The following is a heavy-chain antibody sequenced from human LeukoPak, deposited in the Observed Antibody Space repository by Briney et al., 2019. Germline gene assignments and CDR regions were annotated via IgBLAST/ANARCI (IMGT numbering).Heavy chain of an antibody. CDR2: IYYSGST. V-gene: IGHV4-59*08. J-gene: IGHJ6*02. CDR3: SGRQQLVDPYYYYGMDV. Sequence: SETLSLTCTVSGGTISSYYWSWIRQPPGKGLEWIGYIYYSGSTNYNPSLKSRVTISVDTSKNQFSLKLSSVTAADTAVYYCSGRQQLVDPYYYYGMDVWGQGTTVTVSS. D-gene: IGHD6-13*01. CDR1: GGTISSYY.